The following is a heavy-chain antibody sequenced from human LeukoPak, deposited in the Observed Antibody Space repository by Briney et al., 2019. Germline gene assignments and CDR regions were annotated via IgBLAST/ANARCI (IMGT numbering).Heavy chain of an antibody. CDR1: GGSISSSSYY. Sequence: PSETLSLTCTVFGGSISSSSYYWGWIRQPPGKGLEWIGSIYYSGSTYYNPSLKSRVTISVDTSKNQFSLKLSSVTAADTAVYYCARPVYYYDSSGLGYYFDYWGQGTLVTVSS. CDR3: ARPVYYYDSSGLGYYFDY. J-gene: IGHJ4*02. D-gene: IGHD3-22*01. CDR2: IYYSGST. V-gene: IGHV4-39*07.